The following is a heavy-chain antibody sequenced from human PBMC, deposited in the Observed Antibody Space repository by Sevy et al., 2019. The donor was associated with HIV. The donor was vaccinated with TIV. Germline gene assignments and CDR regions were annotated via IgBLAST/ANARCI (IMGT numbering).Heavy chain of an antibody. CDR2: IRYDGSNK. Sequence: GGSLRLSCAASGFTFSSYGMHWVRQAPGKGLEWVAFIRYDGSNKYYADSVKGRFTISRDNSKNTLYLQMNSLRAEDTAVYYCAKDAIVLVPAAMRDSVNWFDPWGQGTLVTVSS. J-gene: IGHJ5*02. CDR3: AKDAIVLVPAAMRDSVNWFDP. D-gene: IGHD2-2*01. V-gene: IGHV3-30*02. CDR1: GFTFSSYG.